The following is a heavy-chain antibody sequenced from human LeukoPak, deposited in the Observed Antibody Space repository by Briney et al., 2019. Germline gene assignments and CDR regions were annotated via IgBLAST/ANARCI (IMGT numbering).Heavy chain of an antibody. CDR2: INPNSGGT. J-gene: IGHJ4*02. V-gene: IGHV1-2*02. CDR1: GYTFTGYY. D-gene: IGHD4-17*01. CDR3: ARDHDYGDPGYYFDY. Sequence: ASVKVSCKASGYTFTGYYMHWVRQAPGQGLEGMGWINPNSGGTNYAQKFQGRVTMTRDTSISTAYMELSRLRSDDTAVYYCARDHDYGDPGYYFDYWGQGTLVTVSS.